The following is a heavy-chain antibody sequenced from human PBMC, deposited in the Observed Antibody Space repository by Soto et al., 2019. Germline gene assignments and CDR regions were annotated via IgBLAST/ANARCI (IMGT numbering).Heavy chain of an antibody. CDR3: ARETHWSGYYRDYYYYYGMDV. CDR1: GGSISSYY. V-gene: IGHV4-59*01. D-gene: IGHD3-3*01. Sequence: SETLSLTCTVSGGSISSYYWSWIRQPPGKGLEWIGYIYYSGSTNYNPSLKSRVTISVDTSKNQFSLKLSSVTAADTAVYYCARETHWSGYYRDYYYYYGMDVWGQGTTVTVSS. J-gene: IGHJ6*02. CDR2: IYYSGST.